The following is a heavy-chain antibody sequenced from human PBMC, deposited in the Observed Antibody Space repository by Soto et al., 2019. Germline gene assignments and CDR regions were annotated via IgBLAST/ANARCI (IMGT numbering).Heavy chain of an antibody. V-gene: IGHV3-30-3*01. J-gene: IGHJ4*02. CDR1: GFTFSSYA. D-gene: IGHD4-17*01. CDR3: ARWSTVTAFDY. CDR2: ISYDGSNK. Sequence: QVQLVESGGGVVQPGRSLRLSCAASGFTFSSYAMHWVRQAPAKGLEWVAVISYDGSNKYYADSVKGRFTISRDNSKNTLYLQMNSLRAEDTAVYYCARWSTVTAFDYWGQGTLVTVSS.